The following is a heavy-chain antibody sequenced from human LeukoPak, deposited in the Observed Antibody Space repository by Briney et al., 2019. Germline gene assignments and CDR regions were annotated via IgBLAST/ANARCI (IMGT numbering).Heavy chain of an antibody. Sequence: GGSLRLSCAASGFTVSSNYMSWVRQAPGKGLEWVSVIYSGGSTYYADSVKGRFTISRDNSKNTLYLQMNSLRAEDTAVYYCAKSYSSGWYFFYFDYWGQGTLVTVSS. CDR2: IYSGGST. CDR1: GFTVSSNY. V-gene: IGHV3-53*01. CDR3: AKSYSSGWYFFYFDY. J-gene: IGHJ4*02. D-gene: IGHD6-19*01.